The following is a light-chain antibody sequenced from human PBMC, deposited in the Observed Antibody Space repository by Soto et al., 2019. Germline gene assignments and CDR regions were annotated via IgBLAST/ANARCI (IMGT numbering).Light chain of an antibody. Sequence: ENVLTQSPGTLSLSPGERATLSCRASQSVRNNYLAWYQQKPGQAPRLLIYGASSRAAGIPDRFSGSGSGTDFTLTISRLDPEDFAVYYGQQLGTFGHGTKVEIK. CDR3: QQLGT. CDR1: QSVRNNY. J-gene: IGKJ1*01. V-gene: IGKV3-20*01. CDR2: GAS.